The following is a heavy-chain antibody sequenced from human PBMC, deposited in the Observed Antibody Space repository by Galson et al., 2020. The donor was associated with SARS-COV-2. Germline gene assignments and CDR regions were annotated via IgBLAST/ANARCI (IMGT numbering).Heavy chain of an antibody. Sequence: GGSLRLSCAASGFTFSSYGMHWVRQAPGKGLEWVEVISYDGSNKYYADSVKGRFTISRDNSKNTLYLQMNSLRAEDTAVYYCAKDRYYYDSSGYYYPPIYYYGMDVWGQGTTVTVSS. D-gene: IGHD3-22*01. J-gene: IGHJ6*02. CDR1: GFTFSSYG. CDR2: ISYDGSNK. V-gene: IGHV3-30*18. CDR3: AKDRYYYDSSGYYYPPIYYYGMDV.